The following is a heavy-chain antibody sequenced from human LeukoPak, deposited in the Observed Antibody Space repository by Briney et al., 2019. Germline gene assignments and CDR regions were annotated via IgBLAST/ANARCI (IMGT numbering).Heavy chain of an antibody. Sequence: GGSLRLSCAASGFSLSTYAMSWVRQAPGKGLECVSYISGSAGGSAYYADAVKGRFTISRDNSKSTLYLQMSSLRAEDTAFYYCAKGAWLDDWGQGALVTVSS. J-gene: IGHJ4*02. CDR2: ISGSAGGSA. CDR1: GFSLSTYA. V-gene: IGHV3-23*01. CDR3: AKGAWLDD.